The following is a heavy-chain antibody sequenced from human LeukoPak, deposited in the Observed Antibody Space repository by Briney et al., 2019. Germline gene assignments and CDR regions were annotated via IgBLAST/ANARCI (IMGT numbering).Heavy chain of an antibody. J-gene: IGHJ4*02. CDR2: ISSSGSTI. CDR3: ARDGASLGAQFDY. Sequence: GGSLRLSCAASGFTFDDYTMHWVRQAPGKGLEWVSYISSSGSTIYYADSVKGRFTISRDNAKNSLYLQMNSLRAEDTAVYYCARDGASLGAQFDYWGQGTLVTVSS. V-gene: IGHV3-48*04. D-gene: IGHD1-26*01. CDR1: GFTFDDYT.